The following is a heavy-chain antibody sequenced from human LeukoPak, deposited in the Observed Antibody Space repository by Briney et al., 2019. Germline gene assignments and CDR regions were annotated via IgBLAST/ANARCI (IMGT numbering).Heavy chain of an antibody. D-gene: IGHD2-15*01. V-gene: IGHV5-51*01. CDR3: ATVYCSGGSCYYFDY. Sequence: GESLQISCKGSGSSFTSYWIGWVRQVPGKSLEWMGIIYPGDSDTRYSPSFQGQVTISADKSISTAYLQWSSLKASDTAMYYCATVYCSGGSCYYFDYWGQGTLVTVSS. CDR1: GSSFTSYW. J-gene: IGHJ4*02. CDR2: IYPGDSDT.